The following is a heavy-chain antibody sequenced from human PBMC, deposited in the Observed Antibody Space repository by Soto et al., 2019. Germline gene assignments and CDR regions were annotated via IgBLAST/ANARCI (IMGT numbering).Heavy chain of an antibody. Sequence: SETLSLTCAAYGGSFSGYYWSWIRQPPGKGLEWIGEINHSGSTNYNPSLKSRVTISVDTSKNQFSLKLSSVTAADTAVYYCARGRVAVAGTTYNWFDPWGQGTLVTVSS. V-gene: IGHV4-34*01. D-gene: IGHD6-19*01. CDR3: ARGRVAVAGTTYNWFDP. J-gene: IGHJ5*02. CDR1: GGSFSGYY. CDR2: INHSGST.